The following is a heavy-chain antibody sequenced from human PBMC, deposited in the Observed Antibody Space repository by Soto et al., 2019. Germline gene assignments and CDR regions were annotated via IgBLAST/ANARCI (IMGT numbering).Heavy chain of an antibody. CDR1: GGSISSSSYY. CDR2: IYYSGST. Sequence: SETLSLTCTVSGGSISSSSYYWGWIRQPPGKGLEWIGSIYYSGSTYYNPSLKSRVTVSVDTSKNQFSLKLSSVTAADTAVYYCASSDSSSFTGWFDPWGQGTLVTVSS. CDR3: ASSDSSSFTGWFDP. V-gene: IGHV4-39*01. J-gene: IGHJ5*02. D-gene: IGHD6-6*01.